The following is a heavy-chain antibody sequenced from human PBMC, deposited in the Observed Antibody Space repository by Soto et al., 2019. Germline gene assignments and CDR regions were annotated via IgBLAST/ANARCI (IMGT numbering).Heavy chain of an antibody. V-gene: IGHV3-74*01. Sequence: GGSLRLSCAASGFTFSSYWMHWVRQTPEKGLVWVSHIDSDGSSTTYADSVKGRFTIARDNAKNTLYLQMNSLRAEDTAVYYCVRDDFGLGIEYWGLRTLVTVSS. CDR2: IDSDGSST. D-gene: IGHD1-26*01. J-gene: IGHJ4*02. CDR3: VRDDFGLGIEY. CDR1: GFTFSSYW.